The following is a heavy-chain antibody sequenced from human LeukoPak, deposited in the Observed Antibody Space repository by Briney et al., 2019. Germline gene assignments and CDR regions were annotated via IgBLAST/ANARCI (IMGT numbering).Heavy chain of an antibody. V-gene: IGHV1-2*02. Sequence: ASVKVSCKASGYTFTGYYMHWVRQAPGQGLEWMGWINPNSGGTNYPQKFQGRVTMTRDTSISTAYMELSRLRSDDTAVYYCATLYGDYEVLYYWGQGTLVTVSS. J-gene: IGHJ4*02. CDR3: ATLYGDYEVLYY. CDR2: INPNSGGT. D-gene: IGHD4-17*01. CDR1: GYTFTGYY.